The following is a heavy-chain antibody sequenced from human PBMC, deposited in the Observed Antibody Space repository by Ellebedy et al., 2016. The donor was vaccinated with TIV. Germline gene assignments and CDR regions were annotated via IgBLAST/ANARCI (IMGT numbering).Heavy chain of an antibody. CDR2: ASYRGRP. V-gene: IGHV4-39*01. CDR1: GDSIFSSSSS. J-gene: IGHJ1*01. Sequence: SETLSLXXSVSGDSIFSSSSSWSWIRQTPGTGLEWIGNASYRGRPNYNASLKSQVTISFDMSKNEFSLTLTSVTAADTALYYCATQTMMSAGGSYFDHWGQGAPVIVSA. D-gene: IGHD2-15*01. CDR3: ATQTMMSAGGSYFDH.